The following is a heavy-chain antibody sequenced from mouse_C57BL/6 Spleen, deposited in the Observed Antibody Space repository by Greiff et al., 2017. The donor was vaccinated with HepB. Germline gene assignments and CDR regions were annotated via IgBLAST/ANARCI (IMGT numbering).Heavy chain of an antibody. CDR2: INPSTGGT. J-gene: IGHJ4*01. D-gene: IGHD1-1*01. CDR3: ARGGYYGSSPHFYYAMDY. CDR1: GYSFTGYY. Sequence: EVQLQQSGPELVKPGASVKISCKASGYSFTGYYMNWVTQSPEKSLEWIGEINPSTGGTTYNQKFKAKATLTVDKSSSTAYMQLKSLTSEDSAVYYCARGGYYGSSPHFYYAMDYWGQGTSVTVSS. V-gene: IGHV1-42*01.